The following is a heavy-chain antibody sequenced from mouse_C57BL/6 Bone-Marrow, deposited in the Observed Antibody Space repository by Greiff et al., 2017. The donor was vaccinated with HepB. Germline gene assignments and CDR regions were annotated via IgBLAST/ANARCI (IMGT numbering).Heavy chain of an antibody. CDR1: GYTFTDYY. V-gene: IGHV1-26*01. CDR2: INPNNGGT. CDR3: AYGNSYYYFDY. Sequence: EVKLQQSGPELVKPGASVKISCKASGYTFTDYYMNWVKQSHGKSLEWIGDINPNNGGTSYNQKFKGKATLTVDKSSSTAYMELRSLTSEDSAVYYCAYGNSYYYFDYWGQGTTLTVSS. J-gene: IGHJ2*01. D-gene: IGHD2-1*01.